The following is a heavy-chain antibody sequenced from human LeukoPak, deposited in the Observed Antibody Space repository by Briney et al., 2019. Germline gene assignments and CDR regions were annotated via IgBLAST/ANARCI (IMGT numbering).Heavy chain of an antibody. V-gene: IGHV4-59*01. J-gene: IGHJ5*02. CDR3: ARGASVVTPDFIWFDP. CDR2: IYYSGST. D-gene: IGHD4-23*01. CDR1: GGFIRSYY. Sequence: SETLTLICTVSGGFIRSYYWSWVREPSGKGLEGIGYIYYSGSTNYNPSLKRRGTISVDTSKNQFSLKLSSVTAADTAVYYCARGASVVTPDFIWFDPWGQGTLVTVSS.